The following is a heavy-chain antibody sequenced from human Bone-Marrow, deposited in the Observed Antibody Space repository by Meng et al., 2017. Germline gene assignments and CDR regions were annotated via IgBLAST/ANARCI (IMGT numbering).Heavy chain of an antibody. V-gene: IGHV1-18*01. Sequence: ASAKVFCKASGYSFTSYNINWVRQAPGQGLEWMGWISPNNGDTKYAEKFQGRVTMTTDTSTTTVYMELSSLRSDETAVYYCSGDRGSSWYAYWGQGTLVTVSS. CDR3: SGDRGSSWYAY. CDR1: GYSFTSYN. J-gene: IGHJ4*02. D-gene: IGHD6-13*01. CDR2: ISPNNGDT.